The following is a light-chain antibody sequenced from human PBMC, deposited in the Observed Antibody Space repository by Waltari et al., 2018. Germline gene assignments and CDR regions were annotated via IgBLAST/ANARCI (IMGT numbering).Light chain of an antibody. CDR3: QQRSNWPLT. CDR1: QSVSSY. Sequence: EIVLTQSPATLSLSPGERATLSSRASQSVSSYFAWYHQKPGQAPRLLIYDASNRATGIPARFSGSGSGTDFTLTISSLEPEDFAVYYCQQRSNWPLTFGGGTKVEIK. CDR2: DAS. J-gene: IGKJ4*01. V-gene: IGKV3-11*01.